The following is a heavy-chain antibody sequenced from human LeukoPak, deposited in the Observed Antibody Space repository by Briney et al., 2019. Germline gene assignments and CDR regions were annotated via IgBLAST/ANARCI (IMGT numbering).Heavy chain of an antibody. CDR1: GYTLTELS. Sequence: GASVRVSCKVSGYTLTELSMHWVRQAPGKGLEWMGGFDPGDGETIYAQKFQGRVTMTEDTSTDTAYMELSSLRSEDTAVYYCATDGRIRYFDWWLWGQATLVTVSS. D-gene: IGHD3-9*01. J-gene: IGHJ4*02. V-gene: IGHV1-24*01. CDR3: ATDGRIRYFDWWL. CDR2: FDPGDGET.